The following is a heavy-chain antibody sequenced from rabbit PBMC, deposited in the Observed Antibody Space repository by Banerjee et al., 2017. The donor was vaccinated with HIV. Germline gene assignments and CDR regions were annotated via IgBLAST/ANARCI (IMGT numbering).Heavy chain of an antibody. Sequence: QSLEESGGDLVKPGASLTLTCKASGFDLSSYGINWVRQAPGKGLEWIACINTISGDTVYATWAKGRFTISKASWTTVTLQMTSLTAADTASYFCARDLAGVIGWNFGLWGPGTLVTVS. D-gene: IGHD4-1*01. CDR2: INTISGDT. J-gene: IGHJ4*01. CDR1: GFDLSSYG. V-gene: IGHV1S40*01. CDR3: ARDLAGVIGWNFGL.